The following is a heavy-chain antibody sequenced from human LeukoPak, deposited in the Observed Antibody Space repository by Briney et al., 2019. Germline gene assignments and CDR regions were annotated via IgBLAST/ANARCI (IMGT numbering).Heavy chain of an antibody. J-gene: IGHJ5*02. Sequence: SETLSLTCAVSGYSISSSNWWGWIRQPPGKGLEWIGYIYYSGSTYYNPSLKSRVTMSVDTSKNQFSLKLSSVTAVDTDVYYCVRLQINYNWFDPWGQGTLVTVSS. V-gene: IGHV4-28*01. D-gene: IGHD6-25*01. CDR3: VRLQINYNWFDP. CDR2: IYYSGST. CDR1: GYSISSSNW.